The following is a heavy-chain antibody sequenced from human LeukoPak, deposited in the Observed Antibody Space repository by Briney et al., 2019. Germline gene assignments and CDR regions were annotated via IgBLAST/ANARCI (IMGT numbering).Heavy chain of an antibody. CDR2: LSRSRDRT. V-gene: IGHV3-23*01. CDR1: GFTFSTYA. CDR3: AKDQGSSSAWYSRDGYDM. D-gene: IGHD6-19*01. J-gene: IGHJ3*02. Sequence: GVPLRLSCATSGFTFSTYAMSWVRQAPGRGVEWVSPLSRSRDRTFYAHSVQGRFTISRDNSQNTLYVQMNSLRAEDTAVYYCAKDQGSSSAWYSRDGYDMWRQGTMVTVSS.